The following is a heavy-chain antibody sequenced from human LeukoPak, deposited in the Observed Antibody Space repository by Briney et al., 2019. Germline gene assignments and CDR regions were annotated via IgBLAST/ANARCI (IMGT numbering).Heavy chain of an antibody. CDR3: ARGAGGWITGLNWFDP. D-gene: IGHD1-14*01. CDR1: GGSFSGYY. J-gene: IGHJ5*02. V-gene: IGHV4-34*01. Sequence: SETLSLTCAVYGGSFSGYYWSWIRQPPGKGLEWIGEINHSGSTNYNPSLKSRVTISVDTPKNQFSLKLSSVTAADTAVYYCARGAGGWITGLNWFDPWGQGTLVTVSS. CDR2: INHSGST.